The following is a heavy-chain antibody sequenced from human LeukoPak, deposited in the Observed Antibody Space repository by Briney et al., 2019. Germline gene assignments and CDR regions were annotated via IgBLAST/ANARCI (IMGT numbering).Heavy chain of an antibody. V-gene: IGHV1-69*05. CDR3: ARVGYYYDSSGYLGFDY. J-gene: IGHJ4*02. D-gene: IGHD3-22*01. CDR1: GGTFSSYA. Sequence: SVKVSCKASGGTFSSYAISWVRQAPGLGLEWMGRIIPIFGTANYAQKFQGRVTITTDESTSTVYMELSSLRSEDTAVYYCARVGYYYDSSGYLGFDYWGQGTLVTVSS. CDR2: IIPIFGTA.